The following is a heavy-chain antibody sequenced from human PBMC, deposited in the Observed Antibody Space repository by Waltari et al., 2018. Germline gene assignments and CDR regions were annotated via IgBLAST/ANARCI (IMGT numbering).Heavy chain of an antibody. Sequence: EVQLVASGGGLVKPGGSLRLSCAASGFSITTFGLSWVRQAPGKGLEWVSSSTDGGAYLYYADSVRGRFTVSIDNAKNSLHLQMNNLRAEDTAIYYCARALTTPNDFWGQGTLVTVSS. V-gene: IGHV3-21*02. CDR1: GFSITTFG. J-gene: IGHJ4*02. CDR2: STDGGAYL. CDR3: ARALTTPNDF. D-gene: IGHD4-17*01.